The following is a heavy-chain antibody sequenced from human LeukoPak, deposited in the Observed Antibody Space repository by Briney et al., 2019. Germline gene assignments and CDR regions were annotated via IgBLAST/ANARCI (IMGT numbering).Heavy chain of an antibody. Sequence: GGSLRLSCAASGFTFSSYAMSWVRQAPGKGLEWVSAISGSGGSTYYADSVKGRFTISRDNAKNSLYLQMDSLRAEDTAVYYCTLGSYYFDYWGQGTLVTVSS. J-gene: IGHJ4*02. D-gene: IGHD1-26*01. V-gene: IGHV3-23*01. CDR1: GFTFSSYA. CDR3: TLGSYYFDY. CDR2: ISGSGGST.